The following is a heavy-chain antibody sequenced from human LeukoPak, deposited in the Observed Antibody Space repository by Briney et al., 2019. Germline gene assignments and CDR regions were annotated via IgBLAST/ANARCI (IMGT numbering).Heavy chain of an antibody. Sequence: GESLKISCKGSGYSFTNYWIAWVRQMPGKGLEGMGIIYPGYSDTRYSPSFQGQVTISADKSISTLSLQWSALTAAANAMYYCGRGGRAVSGVSRHTFDYWGEGTLVTVSS. CDR2: IYPGYSDT. CDR3: GRGGRAVSGVSRHTFDY. CDR1: GYSFTNYW. D-gene: IGHD3-16*01. V-gene: IGHV5-51*01. J-gene: IGHJ4*02.